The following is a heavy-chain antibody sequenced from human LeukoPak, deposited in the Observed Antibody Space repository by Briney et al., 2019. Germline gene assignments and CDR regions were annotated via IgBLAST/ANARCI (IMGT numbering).Heavy chain of an antibody. D-gene: IGHD2-2*01. Sequence: TGGSLRLSCAASGFTVSSNYMSWVREAPGKGLEWVSVIYSGGSTYYADSVKGRFTISRDNSKNTLYLQMNSLRAEDTAVYYCARAHVEYQRLTKYYYYGMDVWGRGTTVTVSS. CDR1: GFTVSSNY. CDR2: IYSGGST. V-gene: IGHV3-53*01. CDR3: ARAHVEYQRLTKYYYYGMDV. J-gene: IGHJ6*04.